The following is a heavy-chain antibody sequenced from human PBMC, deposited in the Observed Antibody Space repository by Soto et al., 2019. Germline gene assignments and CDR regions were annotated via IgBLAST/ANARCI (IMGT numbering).Heavy chain of an antibody. V-gene: IGHV2-5*01. CDR2: IYWNDDK. J-gene: IGHJ5*02. Sequence: QITLKESGSTLVKPTQTLTLTCTFTGFSLSTGGLGVGWIRQPPGKALEWLALIYWNDDKRYNPSLKSRLTITKDTSKNQVLLTMTNMDPVDTATYYCAHRGYGDYPRDNWFDPWGQGTLVTVSS. CDR1: GFSLSTGGLG. D-gene: IGHD4-17*01. CDR3: AHRGYGDYPRDNWFDP.